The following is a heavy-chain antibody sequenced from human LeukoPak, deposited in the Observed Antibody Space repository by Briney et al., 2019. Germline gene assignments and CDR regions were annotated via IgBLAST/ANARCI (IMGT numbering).Heavy chain of an antibody. CDR3: GRLSGRDYYFDY. J-gene: IGHJ4*02. CDR1: GGSISSSSYY. V-gene: IGHV4-61*02. Sequence: SETLSLTCTVSGGSISSSSYYWSWIRQPAGKGLEWIGRIYTSGTTNYNPSLKSRVTISVETSKNQFSLKLSSVTAADTAVYYCGRLSGRDYYFDYWGQGTLVTVSS. D-gene: IGHD3-3*02. CDR2: IYTSGTT.